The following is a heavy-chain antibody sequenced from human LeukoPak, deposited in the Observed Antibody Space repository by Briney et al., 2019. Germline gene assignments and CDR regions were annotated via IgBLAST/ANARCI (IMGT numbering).Heavy chain of an antibody. CDR1: GFTFSDFS. J-gene: IGHJ4*02. V-gene: IGHV3-21*05. D-gene: IGHD7-27*01. Sequence: GGSLRLSCAASGFTFSDFSMNWVRQAPGKGLEWVADIRGSRSGLGSGNYYADSVKGRFTISRDDPKKSLYLQMNSLRAEDTAFYYCARDDNWGFDYWGQGALVTVSS. CDR3: ARDDNWGFDY. CDR2: IRGSRSGLGSGN.